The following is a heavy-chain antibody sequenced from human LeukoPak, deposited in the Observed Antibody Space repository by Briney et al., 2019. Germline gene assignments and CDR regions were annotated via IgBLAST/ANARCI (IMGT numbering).Heavy chain of an antibody. CDR1: GFTFSNNW. CDR3: VRGKGWLDP. Sequence: PWGSLRLSCAASGFTFSNNWVSWVRQAPGKGLEWAANINQDGSEKNYVDSVKGRFTISRDNAKNSVYLQMNSLRAEDTAVYYCVRGKGWLDPWGQGILVTVSS. J-gene: IGHJ5*02. CDR2: INQDGSEK. V-gene: IGHV3-7*03.